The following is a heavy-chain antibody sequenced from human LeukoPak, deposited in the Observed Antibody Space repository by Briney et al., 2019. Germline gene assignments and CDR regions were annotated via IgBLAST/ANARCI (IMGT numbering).Heavy chain of an antibody. CDR2: IYYSGST. D-gene: IGHD4-17*01. V-gene: IGHV4-59*01. J-gene: IGHJ4*02. CDR1: GGSFSAYF. Sequence: SETLSLTCAVYGGSFSAYFWSWIRQPPGKGLEWIGYIYYSGSTNYNPSLKSRVTISVDTSNNQFSLKLSSVTAADTAVYYCARATYGSVFFDYWGQGTLVTVSS. CDR3: ARATYGSVFFDY.